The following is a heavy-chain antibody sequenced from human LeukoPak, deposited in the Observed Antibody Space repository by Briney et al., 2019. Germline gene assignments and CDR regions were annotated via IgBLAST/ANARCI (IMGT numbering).Heavy chain of an antibody. D-gene: IGHD5-18*01. CDR1: VGPLPPHH. V-gene: IGHV4-59*11. Sequence: SEPWPLPCMFLVGPLPPHHGIGIRRTPGKGREGIGYVFDSGRTKVNPSLTSRVTLSTDTSKNQLSLRLSSVTAADTAVYYCTTIKRGDIFGYFDFWGQGILVTVSS. CDR3: TTIKRGDIFGYFDF. CDR2: VFDSGRT. J-gene: IGHJ4*02.